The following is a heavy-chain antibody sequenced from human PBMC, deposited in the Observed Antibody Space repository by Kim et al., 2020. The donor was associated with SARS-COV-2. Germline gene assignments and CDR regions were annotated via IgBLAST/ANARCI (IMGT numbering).Heavy chain of an antibody. CDR3: ARGPNWNDDHAFDI. Sequence: SETLSLTCTVSGGSISSYYWSWIRQPPGKGLEWIGYIYYSGSTNYNPSLKSRVTISVDTSKNQFSLKLSSVTAADTAVYYCARGPNWNDDHAFDIWGQGTIVTVSS. CDR2: IYYSGST. J-gene: IGHJ3*02. V-gene: IGHV4-59*01. D-gene: IGHD1-1*01. CDR1: GGSISSYY.